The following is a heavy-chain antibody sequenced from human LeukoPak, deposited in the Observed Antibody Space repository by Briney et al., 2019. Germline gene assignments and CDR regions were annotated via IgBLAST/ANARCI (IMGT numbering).Heavy chain of an antibody. Sequence: GGFLRLSCATFGFTFSNYWMAWVRQAPGKGLEWVANIKQDGSEKYHVASVKGRFTVSRDNAKNSLYLQMNSLRAEDTALYYCASGDVFNIWGQGTMVTVSS. V-gene: IGHV3-7*01. CDR2: IKQDGSEK. CDR3: ASGDVFNI. J-gene: IGHJ3*02. CDR1: GFTFSNYW.